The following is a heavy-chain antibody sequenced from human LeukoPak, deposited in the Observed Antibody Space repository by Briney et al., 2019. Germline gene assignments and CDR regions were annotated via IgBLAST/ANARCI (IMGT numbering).Heavy chain of an antibody. V-gene: IGHV1-46*01. J-gene: IGHJ3*02. Sequence: GASVKVSCKASGYTFTSYYMHWVRQAPGQGLEWMGIINPSGGSTSYAQEFQGRVTMTRDTSTSTVYMELSSLRSEDTAVYYCARGLGTRLPLDAFDIWGQGTMVTVSS. CDR3: ARGLGTRLPLDAFDI. CDR2: INPSGGST. D-gene: IGHD1-14*01. CDR1: GYTFTSYY.